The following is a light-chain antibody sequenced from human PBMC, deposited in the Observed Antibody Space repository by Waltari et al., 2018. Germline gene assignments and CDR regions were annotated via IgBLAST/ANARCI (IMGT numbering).Light chain of an antibody. CDR2: GSS. J-gene: IGKJ2*03. CDR3: QHYNGWPPYS. Sequence: EVVMTQSPATLSVSPGEGATLSCRASQNVNRNLAWYQQKPGQAPRLLVHGSSTRTTSTPARFSGSGSGTEFILTITSLQSEDVGIYYCQHYNGWPPYSFGQGTKLEI. V-gene: IGKV3-15*01. CDR1: QNVNRN.